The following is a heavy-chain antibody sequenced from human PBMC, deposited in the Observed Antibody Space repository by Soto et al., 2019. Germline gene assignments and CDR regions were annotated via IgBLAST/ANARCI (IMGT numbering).Heavy chain of an antibody. CDR3: AVDRRGSPAWFAP. V-gene: IGHV1-18*01. D-gene: IGHD6-13*01. J-gene: IGHJ5*02. Sequence: QVQLVQSGAEVKKPGASVKVSCKASGYTFTSYGISWVRQAPGQGLEWMGWISADNGNTNYAQKVQGRVTRTTATSTSTASMELRSLSSGGPAVYDCAVDRRGSPAWFAPWVQGTLDIVS. CDR2: ISADNGNT. CDR1: GYTFTSYG.